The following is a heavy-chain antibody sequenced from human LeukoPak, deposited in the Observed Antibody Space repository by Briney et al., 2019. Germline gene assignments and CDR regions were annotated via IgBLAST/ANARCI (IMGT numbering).Heavy chain of an antibody. CDR2: IYPGDSDT. J-gene: IGHJ4*02. D-gene: IGHD3-10*01. CDR1: GYSFASRW. V-gene: IGHV5-51*01. Sequence: GESLKISCKGSGYSFASRWIGWVRQMPGKGLEWMGSIYPGDSDTTYSPSFQGQVTISADKSISTAYLQWNGLKASDTAMYYCATSPGGYYGSDIFDYWGQGTLVTVSS. CDR3: ATSPGGYYGSDIFDY.